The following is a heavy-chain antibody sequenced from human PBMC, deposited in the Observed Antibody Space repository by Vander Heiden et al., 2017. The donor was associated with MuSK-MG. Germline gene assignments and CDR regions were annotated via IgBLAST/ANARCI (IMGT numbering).Heavy chain of an antibody. CDR1: GYTFTGYY. D-gene: IGHD3-16*01. V-gene: IGHV1-2*02. CDR3: ARDIGDPHYYYSYMDV. CDR2: INPNSGGT. Sequence: QVQLVQSGAEVKKPGGSVKVSCRASGYTFTGYYMHWVRQAPGQGLEGMGWINPNSGGTNYAQKFQGRVTMTRDTSISTAYMELSRLRSDDTAVYYCARDIGDPHYYYSYMDVWGKGTTVTVSS. J-gene: IGHJ6*03.